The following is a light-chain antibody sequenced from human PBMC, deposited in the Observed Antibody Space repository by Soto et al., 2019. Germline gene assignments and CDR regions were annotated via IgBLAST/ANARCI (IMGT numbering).Light chain of an antibody. CDR2: DAS. V-gene: IGKV1-5*01. CDR1: QSISSW. CDR3: QQSNSYSRT. Sequence: DIQMTQSPSTLSASVGDRVTITCRASQSISSWLAWYQQKPGKAPKLLIYDASSLESGVPSRFSGSGSGTEFPLTISSLQPDDFATSYCQQSNSYSRTFGKGTKV. J-gene: IGKJ1*01.